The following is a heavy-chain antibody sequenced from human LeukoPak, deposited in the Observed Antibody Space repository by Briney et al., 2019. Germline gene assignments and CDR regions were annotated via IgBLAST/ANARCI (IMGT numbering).Heavy chain of an antibody. J-gene: IGHJ4*02. Sequence: GGSLRLSCAASRFTFSSYGMSWVRQAPGKGLEWVSGISGSGGSTYYADSVKGRFTISGDNSKNTLYLQMNSLRAEDTAVYYCAKGRNLDYWGQGTLVTVSS. D-gene: IGHD1-14*01. CDR2: ISGSGGST. CDR1: RFTFSSYG. CDR3: AKGRNLDY. V-gene: IGHV3-23*01.